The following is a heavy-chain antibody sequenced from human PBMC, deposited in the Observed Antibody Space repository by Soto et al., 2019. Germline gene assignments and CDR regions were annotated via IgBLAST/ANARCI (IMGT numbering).Heavy chain of an antibody. D-gene: IGHD3-3*01. J-gene: IGHJ6*02. CDR2: ISAYNGNT. CDR1: GYTFTSYG. V-gene: IGHV1-18*01. Sequence: ASVKVSCKASGYTFTSYGISWVRQAPGQGLEWMGWISAYNGNTNYAQKLQGRVTMTTDTSTSTAYMELRSLRSDDTAVYYCARDKYYDFWSGYYTFYYYYYGMDVWG. CDR3: ARDKYYDFWSGYYTFYYYYYGMDV.